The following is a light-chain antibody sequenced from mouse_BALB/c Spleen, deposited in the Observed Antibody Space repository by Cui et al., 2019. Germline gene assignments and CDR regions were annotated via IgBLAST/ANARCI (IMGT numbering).Light chain of an antibody. CDR1: QDVGTA. J-gene: IGKJ1*01. CDR3: QQYSSYRT. V-gene: IGKV6-23*01. Sequence: DIVMTHSHKFMSTSVGDRVSITCKASQDVGTAVAWYQQKPGQSPKLLIYWASTRHTGVPDRFTGSGSGTDFTLTISNVQSEDLADYFCQQYSSYRTFGGGTKLEIK. CDR2: WAS.